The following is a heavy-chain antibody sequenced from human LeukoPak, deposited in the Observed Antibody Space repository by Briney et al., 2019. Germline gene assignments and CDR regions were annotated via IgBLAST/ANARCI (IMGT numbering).Heavy chain of an antibody. D-gene: IGHD3-10*01. Sequence: GGSLRLSCAVSGITLSNYGMSWVRQAPGKGLEWVAGISGSGGSTNYADSVKGRFTISRDSPKNTLYLQMNSLRAEDTAVYYCVRHNYGYDYWGQGTLVTVSS. CDR2: ISGSGGST. V-gene: IGHV3-23*01. CDR1: GITLSNYG. J-gene: IGHJ4*02. CDR3: VRHNYGYDY.